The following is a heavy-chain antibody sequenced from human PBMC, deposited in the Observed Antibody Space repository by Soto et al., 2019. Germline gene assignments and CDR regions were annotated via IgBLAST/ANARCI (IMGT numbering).Heavy chain of an antibody. V-gene: IGHV3-23*01. D-gene: IGHD6-13*01. CDR3: AKDPTFSNSWYFPLDAFDI. CDR2: ISGSGGST. J-gene: IGHJ3*02. Sequence: GGSLRLSCAASGFTFSSYAMSWVRQAPGKGLEWVSAISGSGGSTYYADSVTGRFTISRDNSKNTLYLQMNSQRAEDTAVYYCAKDPTFSNSWYFPLDAFDIWGRGTMVTGSS. CDR1: GFTFSSYA.